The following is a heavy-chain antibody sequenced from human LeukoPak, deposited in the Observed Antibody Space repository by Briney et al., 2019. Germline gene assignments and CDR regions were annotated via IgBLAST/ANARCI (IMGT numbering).Heavy chain of an antibody. V-gene: IGHV3-48*01. D-gene: IGHD3-3*01. Sequence: GGSLRLSCAASGFTFSSYGMSWVRQAPGKGLEWVSYITTSSSTIYYADSVKGRFTISRDNAKNSLYLQMNSVRAEDTAVYYCARDREPHDFWSGYHDYWGQGPLVPVSS. CDR1: GFTFSSYG. CDR2: ITTSSSTI. CDR3: ARDREPHDFWSGYHDY. J-gene: IGHJ4*02.